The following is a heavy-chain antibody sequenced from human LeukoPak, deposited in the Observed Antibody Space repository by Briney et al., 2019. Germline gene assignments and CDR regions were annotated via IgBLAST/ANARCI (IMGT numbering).Heavy chain of an antibody. CDR3: AAHVGNAGDFGY. CDR1: GFTFNNYW. D-gene: IGHD4-23*01. J-gene: IGHJ4*02. CDR2: IKQVGSEK. Sequence: GESLRLSCAASGFTFNNYWMTWVRQAPGKGLEWVANIKQVGSEKFHVDFVKGRLTISRDNAKNSLYLQMNSLRAEDTAVYYCAAHVGNAGDFGYWGQGTLVAVSS. V-gene: IGHV3-7*01.